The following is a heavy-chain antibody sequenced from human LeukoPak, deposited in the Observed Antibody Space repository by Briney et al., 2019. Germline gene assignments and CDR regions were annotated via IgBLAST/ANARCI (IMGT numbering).Heavy chain of an antibody. J-gene: IGHJ4*02. Sequence: ASVKVSCKASGGTFSSYAISWVRQAPGQGLEWMGRIIPILGIANYAQKFQGRVTITADKSTSTAYMELSSLRSEDTAVYYCARDNRIAAAGTRYYFDCWGQGTLVTVSS. CDR2: IIPILGIA. D-gene: IGHD6-13*01. CDR3: ARDNRIAAAGTRYYFDC. CDR1: GGTFSSYA. V-gene: IGHV1-69*04.